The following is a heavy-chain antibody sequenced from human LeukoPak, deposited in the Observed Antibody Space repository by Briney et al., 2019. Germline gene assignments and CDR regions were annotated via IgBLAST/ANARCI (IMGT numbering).Heavy chain of an antibody. D-gene: IGHD4-11*01. J-gene: IGHJ4*02. Sequence: PSQTLSLTCTVSGGSISSYYWSWIRQPPGKGLEWIGYIYYSGSTNYNPSLKSRVTISVDTSKNQFSLKLSSVTAADTAVYYCARDLHDYKGVYGYWGQGTLVTVSS. V-gene: IGHV4-59*01. CDR1: GGSISSYY. CDR3: ARDLHDYKGVYGY. CDR2: IYYSGST.